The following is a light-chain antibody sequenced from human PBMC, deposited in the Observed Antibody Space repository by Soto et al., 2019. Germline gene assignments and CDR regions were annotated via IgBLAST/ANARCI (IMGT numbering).Light chain of an antibody. CDR2: GAS. CDR1: QSVSSSF. Sequence: EIVLTQSPGTLALSPGERATLSCRASQSVSSSFLAWYQQKLGQAPRLLIFGASTRATGIPARFSGSGSEAEFTLTISSLQSEDFAVYYCQQYSVWPLTFGGGTKVEIK. V-gene: IGKV3-20*01. J-gene: IGKJ4*01. CDR3: QQYSVWPLT.